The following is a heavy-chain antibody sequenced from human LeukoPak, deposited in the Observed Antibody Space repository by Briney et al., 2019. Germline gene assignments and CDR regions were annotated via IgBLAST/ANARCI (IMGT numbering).Heavy chain of an antibody. D-gene: IGHD5-24*01. CDR3: ARGPEMATTYFDY. J-gene: IGHJ4*02. CDR2: TYSSGST. Sequence: SETLSLTCTVSGGAISSYYWTWIRQPAGKGLEWIGRTYSSGSTNHNPSLKSRVTMSVDTSKNQFSLKLSSVTAADTAVYYCARGPEMATTYFDYWGQGILVTVSS. CDR1: GGAISSYY. V-gene: IGHV4-4*07.